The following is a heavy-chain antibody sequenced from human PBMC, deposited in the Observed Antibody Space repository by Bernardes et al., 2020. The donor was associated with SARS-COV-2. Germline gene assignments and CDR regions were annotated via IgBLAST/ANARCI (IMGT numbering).Heavy chain of an antibody. D-gene: IGHD6-6*01. CDR3: ARAGSSGRYYYYGMDV. CDR1: GYTFTGYY. V-gene: IGHV1-2*04. Sequence: ASVQVSCKASGYTFTGYYMHWVRQAPGQGLEWMGWINPNSGGPNYAQKFQGWVTMTRDTSISTAYMELSRLRSDDTAVYYCARAGSSGRYYYYGMDVWGQGTTVTVSS. CDR2: INPNSGGP. J-gene: IGHJ6*02.